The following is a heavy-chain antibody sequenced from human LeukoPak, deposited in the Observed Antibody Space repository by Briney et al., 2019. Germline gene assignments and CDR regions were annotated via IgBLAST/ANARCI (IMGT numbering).Heavy chain of an antibody. CDR1: GFTFDDYA. CDR2: ISWNSGSI. D-gene: IGHD6-13*01. Sequence: PGRSLRLSCAAYGFTFDDYAMHWVRQAPGKGLEWVSGISWNSGSIGYVDSVKGRFTISRDNAKNSLYLQMNSLRAEDTAVYYCARDFREAAGPINWFDPWGQGTLVTVSS. V-gene: IGHV3-9*01. J-gene: IGHJ5*02. CDR3: ARDFREAAGPINWFDP.